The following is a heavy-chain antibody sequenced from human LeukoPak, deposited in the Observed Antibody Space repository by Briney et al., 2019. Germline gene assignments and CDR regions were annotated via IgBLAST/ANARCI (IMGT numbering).Heavy chain of an antibody. D-gene: IGHD4-17*01. J-gene: IGHJ4*02. V-gene: IGHV3-21*01. CDR1: GFTFSSYS. CDR2: ISSSSSYI. Sequence: GGSLRLSCAASGFTFSSYSMNWVRQAPGKGLEWVSSISSSSSYIYYAASVKGRFTISRDNAKNSLYLQMNTLRAEDTAVYYCARDGDYGDYLGSDYWGQGTLVTVSS. CDR3: ARDGDYGDYLGSDY.